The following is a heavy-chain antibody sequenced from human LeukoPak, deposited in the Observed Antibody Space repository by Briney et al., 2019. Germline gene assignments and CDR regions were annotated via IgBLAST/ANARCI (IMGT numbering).Heavy chain of an antibody. CDR3: ARTYGSSGLGYFDL. Sequence: PSETLSLTCTVSGGSISSYYWSWIRQPPGKGLEWIGYIYYSGSTNYSPSLKSRLTISVDTSKNQFSLKLSSVTAADTAVYYCARTYGSSGLGYFDLWGRGTLVTVSS. D-gene: IGHD6-13*01. CDR2: IYYSGST. J-gene: IGHJ2*01. CDR1: GGSISSYY. V-gene: IGHV4-59*01.